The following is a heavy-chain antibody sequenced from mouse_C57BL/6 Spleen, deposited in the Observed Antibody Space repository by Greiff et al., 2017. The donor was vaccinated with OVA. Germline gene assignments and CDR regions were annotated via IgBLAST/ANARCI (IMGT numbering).Heavy chain of an antibody. Sequence: VKLMESGPGLVAPSQSLSITCTVSGFSLTSYGVHWVRQPPGKGLEWLVVIRSDGSATYNSALKSRLSISKDNSKSQVFLKMNSLQTDDTSMYYCARQGYYGSSGAMDYWGQGTSVTVSS. CDR2: IRSDGSA. V-gene: IGHV2-6-1*01. D-gene: IGHD1-1*01. CDR3: ARQGYYGSSGAMDY. J-gene: IGHJ4*01. CDR1: GFSLTSYG.